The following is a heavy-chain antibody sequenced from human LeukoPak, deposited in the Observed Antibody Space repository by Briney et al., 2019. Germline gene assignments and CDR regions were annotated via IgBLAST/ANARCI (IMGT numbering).Heavy chain of an antibody. V-gene: IGHV3-30*04. Sequence: GGSLRLSCAASGFTFSSYAMHWVRQAPGKGLEWVAVISYDGSNKYYADSVKGRFTISRDNSKNTLYLQMNSLRAEDTAVYYCASQEQWLDHFDYWGQGTLVTVSS. J-gene: IGHJ4*02. CDR3: ASQEQWLDHFDY. CDR2: ISYDGSNK. D-gene: IGHD6-19*01. CDR1: GFTFSSYA.